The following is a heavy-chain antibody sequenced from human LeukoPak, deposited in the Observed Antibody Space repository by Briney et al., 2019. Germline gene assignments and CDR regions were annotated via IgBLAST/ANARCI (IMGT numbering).Heavy chain of an antibody. CDR3: AKVLAKQQRGMYYYDSSGYYAFDY. CDR2: ISGSGGST. Sequence: PGGSLRLSCAASGFTFSSYAMSWVRQAPGKGLEWVSAISGSGGSTYYADSVKGRFTISRDNSKNTLYLQMNSLRAEHTAVYYCAKVLAKQQRGMYYYDSSGYYAFDYWGQGTLVTVSS. D-gene: IGHD3-22*01. V-gene: IGHV3-23*01. CDR1: GFTFSSYA. J-gene: IGHJ4*02.